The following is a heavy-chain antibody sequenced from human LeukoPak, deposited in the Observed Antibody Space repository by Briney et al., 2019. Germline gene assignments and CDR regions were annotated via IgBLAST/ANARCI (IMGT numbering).Heavy chain of an antibody. CDR1: VFTFSSYS. D-gene: IGHD2-15*01. Sequence: GGSLRLSCAPSVFTFSSYSVHWVRDAPGRGLEWVSYICSSSSYIYHAHSVKGRFPLSRDNAKNSLYLQMNRLRAEDTAVYYCARDWYCSGGSCYSVGVDVWGQGTTLTVSS. V-gene: IGHV3-21*01. CDR2: ICSSSSYI. J-gene: IGHJ6*02. CDR3: ARDWYCSGGSCYSVGVDV.